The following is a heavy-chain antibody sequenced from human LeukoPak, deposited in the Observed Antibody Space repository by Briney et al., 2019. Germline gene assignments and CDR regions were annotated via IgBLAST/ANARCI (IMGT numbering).Heavy chain of an antibody. V-gene: IGHV3-23*01. CDR3: ARSSYSSSSSV. D-gene: IGHD6-6*01. CDR2: ISGVGGST. J-gene: IGHJ3*01. Sequence: GGSLRLSCAASGFSFSSYAMSWVRQAPGKGLEWVSAISGVGGSTYYADSVKGRFTISRDNSKNTLYPQMNSLRAEDTAVYYCARSSYSSSSSVWGQGTMVTVSS. CDR1: GFSFSSYA.